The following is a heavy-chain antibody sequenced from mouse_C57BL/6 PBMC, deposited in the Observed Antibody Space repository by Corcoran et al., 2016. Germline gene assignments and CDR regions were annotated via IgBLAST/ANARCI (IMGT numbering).Heavy chain of an antibody. CDR3: ARDWDGAWYFDV. Sequence: DVQLQESGPGLVKPSQSLSLTCSVTGYSITSGYYWNWIRQFSGNKLEWMGYISYDGSNNYNPSLKNRISITRDTSKNQFFLKLNSVTTEDTATYYCARDWDGAWYFDVWGTGTTVTVSS. CDR1: GYSITSGYY. J-gene: IGHJ1*03. CDR2: ISYDGSN. D-gene: IGHD4-1*01. V-gene: IGHV3-6*01.